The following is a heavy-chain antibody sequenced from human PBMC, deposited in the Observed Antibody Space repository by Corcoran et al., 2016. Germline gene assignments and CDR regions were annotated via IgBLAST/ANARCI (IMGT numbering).Heavy chain of an antibody. V-gene: IGHV1-18*01. Sequence: QVQLVQSGAEVKKPGASVKVSCKASGYTFTSYGISWVRQAPGQGLEWMGWISAYNGNTNYAQKLQGRVTMTTDTSTSTAYMELRSLRSDDTAVYYCAGGEVTEDSSGYYWGGDYFDYWGQGTLVTVSS. CDR3: AGGEVTEDSSGYYWGGDYFDY. D-gene: IGHD3-22*01. CDR2: ISAYNGNT. CDR1: GYTFTSYG. J-gene: IGHJ4*02.